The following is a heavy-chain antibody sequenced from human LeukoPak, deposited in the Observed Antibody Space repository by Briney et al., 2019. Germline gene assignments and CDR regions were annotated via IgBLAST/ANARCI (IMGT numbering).Heavy chain of an antibody. J-gene: IGHJ1*01. D-gene: IGHD6-13*01. V-gene: IGHV6-1*01. CDR3: ARGSGSSWYGAEYFQH. Sequence: SQTLSLTCAISGDSVSSNSAAWNWIRQSPSRGLEWLRRTYYRSKWYNDYAVSVKSRITINPDTSKNQFSLQLNSVTPEDTAVYYCARGSGSSWYGAEYFQHWGQGTLVTVSS. CDR2: TYYRSKWYN. CDR1: GDSVSSNSAA.